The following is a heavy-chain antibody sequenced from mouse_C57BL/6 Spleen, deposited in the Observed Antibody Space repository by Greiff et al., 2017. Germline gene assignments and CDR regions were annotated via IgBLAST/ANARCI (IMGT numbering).Heavy chain of an antibody. Sequence: EVQLVESGGGLVKPGGSLTLSCAASGFTFSSYAMSWVRQTPEKRLEWVATISDGGSYTYYPANVKGRFTISRDNAKNNLYLQMSHLKSEDTAMYYCARDYYGSSYWYCDVWGTGTTGTVSS. D-gene: IGHD1-1*01. J-gene: IGHJ1*03. V-gene: IGHV5-4*01. CDR2: ISDGGSYT. CDR3: ARDYYGSSYWYCDV. CDR1: GFTFSSYA.